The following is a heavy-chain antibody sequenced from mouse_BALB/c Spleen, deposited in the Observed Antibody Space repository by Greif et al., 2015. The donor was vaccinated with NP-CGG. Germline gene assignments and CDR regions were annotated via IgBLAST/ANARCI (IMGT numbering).Heavy chain of an antibody. Sequence: EVQGVESGGGLVQPGGSLRLSCATSGFTFTDYYMSWVRQPPGKALEWLGFIRNKANGYAADYSASVKGRFTISRDNSQSILYLQMNTLRAEDSATYYCARDINYDIYWYFDVWGAGTTVTVSS. CDR2: IRNKANGYAA. J-gene: IGHJ1*01. CDR1: GFTFTDYY. CDR3: ARDINYDIYWYFDV. V-gene: IGHV7-3*02. D-gene: IGHD2-4*01.